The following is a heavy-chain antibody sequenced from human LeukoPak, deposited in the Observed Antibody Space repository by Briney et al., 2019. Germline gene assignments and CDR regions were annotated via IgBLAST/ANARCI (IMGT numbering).Heavy chain of an antibody. J-gene: IGHJ4*02. CDR3: AKDYDILAGYCNGYYFDY. CDR2: ISYDGSNS. CDR1: GFTFDGYG. Sequence: GGSLRLSCAASGFTFDGYGMHWVRQAPGKGLEWVALISYDGSNSYYTDSVKGRFTIFRDNYKNTLYLQMNSMRVEDRAVYYCAKDYDILAGYCNGYYFDYWGQGTLVIVSS. V-gene: IGHV3-30*18. D-gene: IGHD3-9*01.